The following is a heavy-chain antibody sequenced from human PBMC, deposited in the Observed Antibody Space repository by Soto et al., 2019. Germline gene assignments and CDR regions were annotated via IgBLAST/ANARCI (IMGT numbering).Heavy chain of an antibody. CDR2: ISWNSGSI. V-gene: IGHV3-9*01. CDR1: GFPFGDYA. D-gene: IGHD6-19*01. Sequence: LSLSCAASGFPFGDYAMQWVRQAPGKGLEWVSAISWNSGSIDYADSVKGRFTISRDNAKNSLYLQMNSLRAEDTALYYCAKSHTTSGWYVTTDYWGQGTRVTLAS. J-gene: IGHJ4*02. CDR3: AKSHTTSGWYVTTDY.